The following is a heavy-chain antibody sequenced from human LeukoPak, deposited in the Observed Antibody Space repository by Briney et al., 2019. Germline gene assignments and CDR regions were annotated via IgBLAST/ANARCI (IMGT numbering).Heavy chain of an antibody. V-gene: IGHV3-30*02. CDR1: GFTFSSYG. CDR3: AKEGSAVGNYFDY. Sequence: GGSLRLPCAASGFTFSSYGMHWVRQAPGKGLEWVAFIRYDGSNKYYADSVKGRFTISRDNSKNTLYLQMNSLRAEDTAVYYCAKEGSAVGNYFDYWGQGTLVTVSS. D-gene: IGHD6-19*01. CDR2: IRYDGSNK. J-gene: IGHJ4*02.